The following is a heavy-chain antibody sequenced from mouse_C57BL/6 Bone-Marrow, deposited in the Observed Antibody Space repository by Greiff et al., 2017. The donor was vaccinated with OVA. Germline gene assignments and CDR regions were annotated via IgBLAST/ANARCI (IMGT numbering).Heavy chain of an antibody. CDR1: GFSLTSYG. J-gene: IGHJ1*03. V-gene: IGHV2-5*01. CDR3: AKNWDYSNYGWYFDV. CDR2: IWRGGST. Sequence: VQLVESGPGLVQPSQSLSITCTVSGFSLTSYGVHWVRQSPGKGMEWLGVIWRGGSTDYNAAFMSIQSITKDNSKSQVFFKMNSLQADDTAIYYCAKNWDYSNYGWYFDVWGTGTTVTVSS. D-gene: IGHD2-5*01.